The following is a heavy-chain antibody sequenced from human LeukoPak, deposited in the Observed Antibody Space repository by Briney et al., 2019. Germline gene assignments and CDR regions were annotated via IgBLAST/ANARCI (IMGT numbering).Heavy chain of an antibody. Sequence: GRSLRLSCAASGFTFDEYAMHWVRHAPGKGLEWVSGIRWNRVSIMYADSVKGRFTISRDNAKTSLYLQMNSLRVEDTALYYCAKDESPRGARKCTHAVCYEFGSWGQGTLVTVSS. CDR3: AKDESPRGARKCTHAVCYEFGS. CDR1: GFTFDEYA. V-gene: IGHV3-9*01. J-gene: IGHJ4*02. D-gene: IGHD2-8*01. CDR2: IRWNRVSI.